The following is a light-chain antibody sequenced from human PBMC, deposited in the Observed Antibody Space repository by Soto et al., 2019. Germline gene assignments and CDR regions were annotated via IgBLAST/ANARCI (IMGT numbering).Light chain of an antibody. CDR1: QRISIW. J-gene: IGKJ2*01. CDR2: KAS. Sequence: DIPMTQSPSTLSASVGDSVKITCRASQRISIWLAWYQQKPGTAPKLLIYKASTLESGVPSRFSGSGSGTEFTLTISSLQPDDFASYYCQHYGGYSNSFGQGTKVEIK. V-gene: IGKV1-5*03. CDR3: QHYGGYSNS.